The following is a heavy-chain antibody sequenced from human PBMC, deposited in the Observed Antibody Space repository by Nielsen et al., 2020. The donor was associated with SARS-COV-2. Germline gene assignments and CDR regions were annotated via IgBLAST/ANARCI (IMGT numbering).Heavy chain of an antibody. CDR3: ARTSGSYYYYYGMDV. V-gene: IGHV4-34*01. Sequence: SETLSLTCAVYGGSFSGYYWSWIRQPPGKGLEWIGEINHSGSTNYNPSLKSRVTISVDTSKNQFSLKLSSVTAADTAVYYCARTSGSYYYYYGMDVWGQGTTVTVSS. CDR2: INHSGST. CDR1: GGSFSGYY. J-gene: IGHJ6*02. D-gene: IGHD1-26*01.